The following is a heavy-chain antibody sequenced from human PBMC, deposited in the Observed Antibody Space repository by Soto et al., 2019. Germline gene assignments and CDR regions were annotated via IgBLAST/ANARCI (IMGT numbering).Heavy chain of an antibody. CDR3: TKDRYNDDIYPHDH. CDR2: ISGSGGST. D-gene: IGHD1-1*01. CDR1: GFTFSSYA. J-gene: IGHJ4*02. Sequence: PGGSLRLSCAASGFTFSSYAMSWVRQAPGKGLEWVSAISGSGGSTYYADSVKGRFTISKDRSMNTVYLQMNSLRVEDTAIYYCTKDRYNDDIYPHDHSGPGLIVTVSS. V-gene: IGHV3-23*01.